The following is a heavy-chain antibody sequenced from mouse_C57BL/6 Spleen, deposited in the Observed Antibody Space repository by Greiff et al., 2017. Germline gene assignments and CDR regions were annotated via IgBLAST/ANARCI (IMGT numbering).Heavy chain of an antibody. V-gene: IGHV5-17*01. CDR3: ARGGDYDVGYYYAMDY. D-gene: IGHD2-4*01. J-gene: IGHJ4*01. CDR1: GFTFSDYG. CDR2: ISSGSSTI. Sequence: EVMLVESGGGLVKPGGSLKLSCAASGFTFSDYGMHWVRQAPEKGLEWVAYISSGSSTIYYADTVKGRFTISRDNAKNTLFLQMTSLRSEDTAMYYCARGGDYDVGYYYAMDYWGQGTSVTVSS.